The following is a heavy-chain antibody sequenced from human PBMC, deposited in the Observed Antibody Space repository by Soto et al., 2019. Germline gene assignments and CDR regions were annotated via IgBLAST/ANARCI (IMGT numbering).Heavy chain of an antibody. CDR1: GFTFSSYG. D-gene: IGHD2-15*01. CDR3: AKDRYCSGGSCYSDFDY. J-gene: IGHJ4*02. V-gene: IGHV3-23*01. Sequence: GGSLRLSCAASGFTFSSYGMSWVRQAPGKGLEWVSAIGGGVGSAYYADSVKGRFTISRDNSKNTLYLQMNSLRAEDTAVYYCAKDRYCSGGSCYSDFDYWGQGTLVTVS. CDR2: IGGGVGSA.